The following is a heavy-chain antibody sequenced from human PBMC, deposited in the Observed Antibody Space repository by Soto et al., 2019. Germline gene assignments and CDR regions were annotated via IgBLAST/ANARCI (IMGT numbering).Heavy chain of an antibody. CDR2: ISGGGVST. D-gene: IGHD6-6*01. CDR3: AKDLKQLAFFDY. J-gene: IGHJ4*02. CDR1: GFTFSSYG. Sequence: VGSLRLSCAASGFTFSSYGMSWVRQAPGKGLEWVSAISGGGVSTYYADSVKGRFTISRDNSKNTVYLQMNSLRAEDTAVYYCAKDLKQLAFFDYWGQGTLVTVSS. V-gene: IGHV3-23*01.